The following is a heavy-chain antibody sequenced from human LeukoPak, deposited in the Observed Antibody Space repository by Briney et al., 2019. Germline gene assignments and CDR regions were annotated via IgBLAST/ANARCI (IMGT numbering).Heavy chain of an antibody. J-gene: IGHJ5*02. V-gene: IGHV4-38-2*02. CDR3: ARDLRITMVRGVIIFPLSDRNWFDP. Sequence: GSLRLSCAASGFTFSSYAMNWVRQAPGKGLEWIGSIYHSGSTYYNPSLKSRVTISVDTSKNQFSLKLSSVTAADTAVYYCARDLRITMVRGVIIFPLSDRNWFDPWGQGTLVTVSS. CDR1: GFTFSSYA. D-gene: IGHD3-10*01. CDR2: IYHSGST.